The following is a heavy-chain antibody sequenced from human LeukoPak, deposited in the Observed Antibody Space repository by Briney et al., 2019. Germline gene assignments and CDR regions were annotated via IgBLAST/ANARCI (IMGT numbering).Heavy chain of an antibody. CDR1: GFTFSSYW. V-gene: IGHV3-74*01. CDR3: AKEKIFGVVIDY. D-gene: IGHD3-3*01. J-gene: IGHJ4*02. CDR2: INSDGSST. Sequence: GGSLRLSCAASGFTFSSYWMHWVRQAPGKGLVWVSRINSDGSSTSYADSVKGRFTISRDNSKNTLYLQMNSLRAEDTAVYYCAKEKIFGVVIDYWGQGTLVTVSS.